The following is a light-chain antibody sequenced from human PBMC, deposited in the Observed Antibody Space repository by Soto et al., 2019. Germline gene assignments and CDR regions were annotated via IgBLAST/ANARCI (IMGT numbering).Light chain of an antibody. Sequence: DIQITQSAFSLSSSVGDRVTITCRASLNIGDSLSWFQQKAGKPPTQLIYGASALQSGVPVRFSGSASGTDFTLTIRNMQREDFATYYCLQTYNLPRTFGQGTKVDIK. CDR1: LNIGDS. J-gene: IGKJ1*01. CDR3: LQTYNLPRT. CDR2: GAS. V-gene: IGKV1-39*01.